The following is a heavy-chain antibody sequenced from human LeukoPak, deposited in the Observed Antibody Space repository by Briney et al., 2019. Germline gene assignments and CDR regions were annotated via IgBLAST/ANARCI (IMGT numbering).Heavy chain of an antibody. CDR3: ARDRRGVPDWFDP. V-gene: IGHV1-69*04. CDR2: IIPILGIA. J-gene: IGHJ5*02. CDR1: GGTFSSYA. D-gene: IGHD2-2*01. Sequence: SVTVSCKASGGTFSSYAISWVRQAPGQGLEWMGRIIPILGIANYAQKFQGRVTITADKSTSTAYMELSSLRSEDTAVYYCARDRRGVPDWFDPWGQGTLVTVSS.